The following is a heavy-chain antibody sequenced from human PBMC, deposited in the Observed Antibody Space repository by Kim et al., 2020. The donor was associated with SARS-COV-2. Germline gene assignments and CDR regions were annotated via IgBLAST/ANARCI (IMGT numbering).Heavy chain of an antibody. V-gene: IGHV3-11*01. CDR3: ATLPPYSTTHRRVYYYYGMDV. J-gene: IGHJ6*02. Sequence: RFTISRDNAKNSLYLQMNSLRAEDTAVYYCATLPPYSTTHRRVYYYYGMDVWGQGTTVTVSS. D-gene: IGHD6-13*01.